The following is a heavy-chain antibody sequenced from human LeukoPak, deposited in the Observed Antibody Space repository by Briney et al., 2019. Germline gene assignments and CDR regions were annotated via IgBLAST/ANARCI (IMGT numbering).Heavy chain of an antibody. CDR1: GGTFSSYA. CDR3: ARDPVAGVFDY. D-gene: IGHD6-19*01. J-gene: IGHJ4*02. CDR2: INNNTGNP. V-gene: IGHV7-4-1*01. Sequence: VASVKVSCKASGGTFSSYAISWVRQAPGQGLEWMGWINNNTGNPTYARGFTGRFVFSLGSSVSTAYLHIRSLKAEDTAVYFCARDPVAGVFDYWGQGTLVTVSS.